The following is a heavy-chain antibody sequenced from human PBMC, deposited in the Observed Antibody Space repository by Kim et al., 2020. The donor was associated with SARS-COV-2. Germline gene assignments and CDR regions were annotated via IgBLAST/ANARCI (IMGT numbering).Heavy chain of an antibody. J-gene: IGHJ4*02. V-gene: IGHV1-69*13. CDR3: AKGGLPARPQSYFDF. CDR2: IIPIFGTP. D-gene: IGHD6-6*01. CDR1: GDTFNSYV. Sequence: SVKVSCKASGDTFNSYVIIWVRQAPGLGLEWMGGIIPIFGTPHYAQNFQGRVTITADESTSTAYMELSGLRSADTAVYYCAKGGLPARPQSYFDFWGQGTVVTVSS.